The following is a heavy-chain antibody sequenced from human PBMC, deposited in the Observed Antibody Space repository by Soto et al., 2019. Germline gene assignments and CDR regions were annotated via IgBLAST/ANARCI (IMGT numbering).Heavy chain of an antibody. V-gene: IGHV1-69*01. CDR3: ASRERVDAFDI. CDR2: IIPILGSA. Sequence: QVQLVQSGAEVKKPGSSVKVSRKASGGSFSSNAISWVRQAPGQGLEWMGGIIPILGSANYAQKFQDRLTITADGSTTTTYMELNSLRSEDAAVYYCASRERVDAFDIWGQGTVVTVSS. J-gene: IGHJ3*02. CDR1: GGSFSSNA. D-gene: IGHD1-26*01.